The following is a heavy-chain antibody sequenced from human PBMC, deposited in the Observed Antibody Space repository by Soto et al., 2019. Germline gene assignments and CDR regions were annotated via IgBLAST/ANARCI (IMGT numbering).Heavy chain of an antibody. Sequence: ASVKVSCKASGGTFSSYAISWVRQAPGQGLEWMGGIIPIFGTANYAQKFQGRVTITADKSTSTAYMELSSLRSEDTAVYYCARGMSESHYYYYGMDVWGQGTTVTVSS. J-gene: IGHJ6*02. CDR1: GGTFSSYA. CDR2: IIPIFGTA. V-gene: IGHV1-69*06. CDR3: ARGMSESHYYYYGMDV.